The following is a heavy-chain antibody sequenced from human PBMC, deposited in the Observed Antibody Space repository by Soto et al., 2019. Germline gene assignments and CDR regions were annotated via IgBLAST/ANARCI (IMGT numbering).Heavy chain of an antibody. Sequence: QVQLQQWGAGPVRPLETLSLTCGVSGGSFSGYYWYWIRQSPGKGLAWIVEINDRGPINYNPSLKSRVSISVDTSKNHYSLKLRSVTAADTAVYYCARESHDILTGPPWVWYFDLWGRGTLVTVSS. CDR1: GGSFSGYY. J-gene: IGHJ2*01. V-gene: IGHV4-34*01. D-gene: IGHD3-9*01. CDR2: INDRGPI. CDR3: ARESHDILTGPPWVWYFDL.